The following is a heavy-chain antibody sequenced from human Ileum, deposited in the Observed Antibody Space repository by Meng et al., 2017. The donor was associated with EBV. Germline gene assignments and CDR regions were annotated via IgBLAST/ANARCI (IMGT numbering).Heavy chain of an antibody. D-gene: IGHD2-15*01. Sequence: HVPLPGSGPGLVKPLETLAFTCTVSAGSNMSYYWSWLRQPPGKGLEWIGYIYYSGSTNYNPSLKSRVTISVDTSKNQFSLNLSSVTAADTAVYYCARGGWSLDYWGQGTLVTVSS. CDR3: ARGGWSLDY. CDR1: AGSNMSYY. CDR2: IYYSGST. V-gene: IGHV4-59*08. J-gene: IGHJ4*02.